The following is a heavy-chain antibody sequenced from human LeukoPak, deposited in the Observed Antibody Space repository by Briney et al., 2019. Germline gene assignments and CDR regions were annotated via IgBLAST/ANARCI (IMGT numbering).Heavy chain of an antibody. J-gene: IGHJ4*02. CDR1: GFTFSSYA. D-gene: IGHD3-22*01. Sequence: GGSLRLSCAASGFTFSSYAMSWVRQAPGKGLEWVSSISNSGGRTFYTDSVKGRFTISRDNSENTLYLQMNSLRAEDTAVYYCAKRSAYYYDSSGYYNFDYWGQGTLVTVSS. V-gene: IGHV3-23*01. CDR2: ISNSGGRT. CDR3: AKRSAYYYDSSGYYNFDY.